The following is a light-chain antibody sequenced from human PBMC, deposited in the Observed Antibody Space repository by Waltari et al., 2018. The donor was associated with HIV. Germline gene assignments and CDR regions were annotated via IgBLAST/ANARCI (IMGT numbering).Light chain of an antibody. CDR3: QQRSNWPLT. CDR2: DAS. J-gene: IGKJ4*01. CDR1: QSISTY. Sequence: EIVLTQSPPPLSFSPGERATLSCRASQSISTYLAWYHLKSGQAPRLLIYDASKRAPGVPIRFSGSGSGTEFTLIISSLEPEDFAVYFCQQRSNWPLTFGGGTKVDI. V-gene: IGKV3-11*01.